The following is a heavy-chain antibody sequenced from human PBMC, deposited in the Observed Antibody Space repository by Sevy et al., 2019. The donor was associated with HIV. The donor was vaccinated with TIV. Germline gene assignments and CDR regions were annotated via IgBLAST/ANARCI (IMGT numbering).Heavy chain of an antibody. V-gene: IGHV3-23*01. J-gene: IGHJ4*02. CDR1: GFTFSSYA. D-gene: IGHD1-26*01. CDR2: ISNSGGST. Sequence: GGSLGLSCAASGFTFSSYAMTWVRQAPGKGLEWVSVISNSGGSTHYADSVKGRFTISRDNSKNTLYLQMNSLRGEDTAVYFCAKDRSGNYWETWDYWGQGTLVSVSS. CDR3: AKDRSGNYWETWDY.